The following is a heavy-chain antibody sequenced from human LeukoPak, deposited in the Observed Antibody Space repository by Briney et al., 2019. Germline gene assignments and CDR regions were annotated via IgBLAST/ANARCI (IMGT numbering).Heavy chain of an antibody. CDR3: ARVPSTVSHTVDY. CDR1: GYSFTSYW. V-gene: IGHV5-51*01. Sequence: GESLKISCKGSGYSFTSYWIGWVRQMPGKGLEWMGSIYPGDSDTRYSPSFQGQVTISADKSISTAYLQWSSLKASDTAMYYCARVPSTVSHTVDYWGQGTLVTVSS. D-gene: IGHD4-17*01. J-gene: IGHJ4*02. CDR2: IYPGDSDT.